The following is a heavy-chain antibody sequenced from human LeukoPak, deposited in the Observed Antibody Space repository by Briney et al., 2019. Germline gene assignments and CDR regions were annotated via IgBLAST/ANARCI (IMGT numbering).Heavy chain of an antibody. D-gene: IGHD5-18*01. J-gene: IGHJ4*02. CDR3: ARGLRYGYGYGTHYFDY. V-gene: IGHV4-34*01. Sequence: NPSETLSLTCAVYGGSFSGYYWSWIRQPPGKGLEWIGEINHSGSTNYNPSLKSRVTISVDTSKNQFSLKLSSVTAADTAVYYCARGLRYGYGYGTHYFDYWGQGTLVTVSS. CDR1: GGSFSGYY. CDR2: INHSGST.